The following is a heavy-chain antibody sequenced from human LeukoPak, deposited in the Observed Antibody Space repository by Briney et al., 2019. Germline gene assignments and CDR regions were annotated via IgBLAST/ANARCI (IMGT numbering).Heavy chain of an antibody. J-gene: IGHJ3*02. D-gene: IGHD6-19*01. CDR1: GLTFSSYA. V-gene: IGHV3-23*01. CDR2: ISGSGGST. Sequence: GGSLRLSCAASGLTFSSYAMSWVRQAPGKGLEWVSVISGSGGSTYYADSVKGRFTISRDNSKSTLYLQMNSLRAEDMAVYYCAKYLAVAGYDAFDIWGQGTMVTVSS. CDR3: AKYLAVAGYDAFDI.